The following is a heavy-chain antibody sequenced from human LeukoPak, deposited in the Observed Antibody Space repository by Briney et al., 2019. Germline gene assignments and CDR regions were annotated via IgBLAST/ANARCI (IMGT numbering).Heavy chain of an antibody. Sequence: ASVKVPCKASGYTFTSYGISWVRQAPGQGLEWMGWISAYNGNTNYAQKLQGRVTMTTDTSTSTAYMELRSLRSDDTAVYYCARASGGSYHDAFDIWGQGTMVTVSS. V-gene: IGHV1-18*01. D-gene: IGHD1-26*01. CDR1: GYTFTSYG. CDR3: ARASGGSYHDAFDI. CDR2: ISAYNGNT. J-gene: IGHJ3*02.